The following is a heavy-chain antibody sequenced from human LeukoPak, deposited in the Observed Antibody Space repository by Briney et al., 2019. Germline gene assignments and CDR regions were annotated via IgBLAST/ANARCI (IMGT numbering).Heavy chain of an antibody. CDR3: AKDLYPKVGATLDY. V-gene: IGHV3-9*01. CDR1: GFTFDDYA. CDR2: ISWNSGSI. D-gene: IGHD1-26*01. J-gene: IGHJ4*02. Sequence: PGGSLRLSCAASGFTFDDYAMHWVRQAPGKGLEWVSGISWNSGSIGYADSVKGRFTISRDNAKNSLYLQMNSLRAEDTALYYCAKDLYPKVGATLDYWGQGTLVTVSS.